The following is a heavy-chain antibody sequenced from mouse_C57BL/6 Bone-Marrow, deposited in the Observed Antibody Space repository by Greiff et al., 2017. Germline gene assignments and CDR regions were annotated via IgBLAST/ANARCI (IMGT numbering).Heavy chain of an antibody. CDR3: ARGGYYGNFDY. D-gene: IGHD2-1*01. V-gene: IGHV1-19*01. CDR2: INPYNGGT. J-gene: IGHJ2*01. CDR1: GYTFTDYY. Sequence: EVQLQQSGPVLVKPGASVKMSCKASGYTFTDYYMNWVKQSHGKSLEWIGVINPYNGGTSYNQKFKGKGTLTVDKSSSTAYMELNSLTSEDSAVYYYARGGYYGNFDYWGQGTTLTVSS.